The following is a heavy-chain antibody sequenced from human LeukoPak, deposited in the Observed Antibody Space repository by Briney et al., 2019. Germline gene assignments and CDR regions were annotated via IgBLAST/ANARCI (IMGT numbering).Heavy chain of an antibody. CDR1: GFTFSNAW. V-gene: IGHV3-15*01. D-gene: IGHD3-22*01. J-gene: IGHJ4*02. CDR2: IKSKTDGGTT. Sequence: GGSLRLSCAASGFTFSNAWMSWVRQAPGKGLEWVGRIKSKTDGGTTDYAAPVKGRFTISRDDSKNTLYLQMNSLRAEDTAVYYCARSRQYYYDSPFDSWGQGTLVTVSS. CDR3: ARSRQYYYDSPFDS.